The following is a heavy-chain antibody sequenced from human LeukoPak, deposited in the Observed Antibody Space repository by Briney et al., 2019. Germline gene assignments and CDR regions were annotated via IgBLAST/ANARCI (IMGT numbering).Heavy chain of an antibody. CDR3: TRHQGADFWSGYYPPAENAFDI. V-gene: IGHV3-73*01. Sequence: PGGSLRLSCAASGFTFSGSAMHWVRQASGKGLEWVGRIRSKANSYATAYAASVKGRFTISRDDSKNTAYLQMNSLKTEDTAVYYCTRHQGADFWSGYYPPAENAFDIWGQGTMVTVSS. J-gene: IGHJ3*02. CDR2: IRSKANSYAT. D-gene: IGHD3-3*01. CDR1: GFTFSGSA.